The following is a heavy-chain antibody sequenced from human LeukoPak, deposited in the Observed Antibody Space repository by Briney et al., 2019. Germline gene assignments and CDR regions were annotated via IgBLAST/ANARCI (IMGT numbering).Heavy chain of an antibody. J-gene: IGHJ4*02. D-gene: IGHD2-21*02. CDR3: ARTAHIVVVTATHEYYFDY. CDR1: GGSISSGGYY. CDR2: IYYSGST. V-gene: IGHV4-31*03. Sequence: PSETLSLTCTVSGGSISSGGYYWSWIRQHPGKGLEWIGYIYYSGSTYYNPSLKSRVTISVDTSKNQFSLKLSSVTAADTAVYYCARTAHIVVVTATHEYYFDYWGQGTLVTVSS.